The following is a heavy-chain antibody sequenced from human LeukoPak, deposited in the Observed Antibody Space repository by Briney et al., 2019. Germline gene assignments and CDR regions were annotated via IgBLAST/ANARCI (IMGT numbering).Heavy chain of an antibody. CDR1: GFTFSSYG. CDR3: ARTYYYDSSGYYPFDY. J-gene: IGHJ4*02. V-gene: IGHV3-23*01. D-gene: IGHD3-22*01. Sequence: GGSLRLSCAASGFTFSSYGMSWVRQAPGKGLEWVSAISGSGGSTYYADSVKGRFTISRDNAKNSLYLQMNSLRAEDTALYYCARTYYYDSSGYYPFDYWGQGTLVTVSS. CDR2: ISGSGGST.